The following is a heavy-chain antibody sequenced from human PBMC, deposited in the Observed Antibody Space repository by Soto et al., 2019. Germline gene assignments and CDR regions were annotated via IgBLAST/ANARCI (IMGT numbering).Heavy chain of an antibody. V-gene: IGHV4-34*01. Sequence: QVQLQQWGAGLLKPSETLSLTCAVYGGSFSGYYWSWIRQPPGKGLEWIGEINHSGSTNYNPSLKSRVTISVDTSKNQLSLKLSSVTAADTAVYYCARGAFVVVVVAATPHPAFDYWGQGTLVTVSS. D-gene: IGHD2-15*01. CDR3: ARGAFVVVVVAATPHPAFDY. J-gene: IGHJ4*02. CDR2: INHSGST. CDR1: GGSFSGYY.